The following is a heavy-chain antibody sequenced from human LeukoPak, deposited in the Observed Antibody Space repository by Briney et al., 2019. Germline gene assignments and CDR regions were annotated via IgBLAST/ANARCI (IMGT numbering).Heavy chain of an antibody. CDR2: ISSSSSYI. Sequence: GGSLRLSCAASGFTFSSYSMNWVRQAPGKGLEWVSSISSSSSYIYYADSVKGRFTISRDNAKNSLYLQMNSLRAEDTAVYYCARGSHYDSSAHYYFYYYMDVWGKGTTVTVSS. V-gene: IGHV3-21*01. J-gene: IGHJ6*03. D-gene: IGHD3-22*01. CDR3: ARGSHYDSSAHYYFYYYMDV. CDR1: GFTFSSYS.